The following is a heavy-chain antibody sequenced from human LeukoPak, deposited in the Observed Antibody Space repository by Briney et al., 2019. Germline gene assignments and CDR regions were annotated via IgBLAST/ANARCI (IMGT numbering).Heavy chain of an antibody. J-gene: IGHJ4*02. CDR3: AKRQLGHIDY. CDR1: GFXFSSYW. CDR2: INSDGSYT. V-gene: IGHV3-74*01. D-gene: IGHD6-6*01. Sequence: GGSLRLSCAASGFXFSSYWIHWVRQAPGKGLVWVSRINSDGSYTTHGDSVKGRFTISRDNSKNTLYLQMNSLRAEDTAVYYCAKRQLGHIDYWGQGSLVIVSS.